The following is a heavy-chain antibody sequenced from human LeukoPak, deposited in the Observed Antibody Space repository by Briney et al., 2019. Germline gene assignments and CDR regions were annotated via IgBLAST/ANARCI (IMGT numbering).Heavy chain of an antibody. J-gene: IGHJ4*02. V-gene: IGHV4-30-4*01. CDR3: ARFLSDSSGYYYSYFDY. CDR1: GGSISSGDYY. Sequence: SETLSLTCTVSGGSISSGDYYWSWIRQPPGKGLEWIGYIYYSGSTYYNPSLKSRVTISVDTSKNQFSLKLSSVTAADTAVYYCARFLSDSSGYYYSYFDYWGQGTLVTVSS. D-gene: IGHD3-22*01. CDR2: IYYSGST.